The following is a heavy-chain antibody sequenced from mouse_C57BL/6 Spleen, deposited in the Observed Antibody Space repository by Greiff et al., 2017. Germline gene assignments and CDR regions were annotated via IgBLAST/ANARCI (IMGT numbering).Heavy chain of an antibody. CDR2: IHPNSGST. V-gene: IGHV1-64*01. CDR1: GYTFTSYW. CDR3: ARRGGTRDYYAMDY. D-gene: IGHD3-3*01. Sequence: QVQLQQPGAELVKPGASVKLSCKASGYTFTSYWMHWVKQRPGQGLEWIGMIHPNSGSTNYNEKFKSKATLTVDKSSSTAYMQLSSLTSEDSAVYYCARRGGTRDYYAMDYWGQGTSVTVSS. J-gene: IGHJ4*01.